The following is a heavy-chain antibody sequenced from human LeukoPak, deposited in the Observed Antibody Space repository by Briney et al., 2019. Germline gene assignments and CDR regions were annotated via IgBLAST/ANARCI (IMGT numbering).Heavy chain of an antibody. V-gene: IGHV1-18*04. J-gene: IGHJ4*02. Sequence: ASVKVSCKASGYTFTGYYMHWVRQAPGQGLEWMGWISAYNGNTNYAQKLQGRVTMTTDTSTSTAYMELRSLRSDDTAVYYCARARRELYSSSWYFDYWGQGTLVTVSS. CDR3: ARARRELYSSSWYFDY. CDR2: ISAYNGNT. D-gene: IGHD6-13*01. CDR1: GYTFTGYY.